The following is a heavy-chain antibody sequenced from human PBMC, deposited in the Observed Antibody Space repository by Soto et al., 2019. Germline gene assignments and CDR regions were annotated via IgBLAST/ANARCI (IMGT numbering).Heavy chain of an antibody. CDR3: ARYSNNWFQTEGMDV. CDR1: VDSVTTYY. J-gene: IGHJ6*02. V-gene: IGHV4-4*07. CDR2: IDASGNT. Sequence: SETLSLTCTVSVDSVTTYYWSWIRQPAGKGLEWIGRIDASGNTNYNPSLNSRVTMSIDTSKKQFSLKLTPVTAADTAIYYCARYSNNWFQTEGMDVWGQGTTVTVSS. D-gene: IGHD6-13*01.